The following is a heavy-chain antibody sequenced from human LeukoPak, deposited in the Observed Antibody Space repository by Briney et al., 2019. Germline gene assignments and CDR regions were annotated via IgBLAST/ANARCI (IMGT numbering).Heavy chain of an antibody. J-gene: IGHJ5*02. CDR1: GFTFSNYA. CDR2: ISGSGGST. CDR3: ANNHGGGSNSPLNWFDP. Sequence: GRSLRLSCAASGFTFSNYAMHWVRQAPGKGLEWVSTISGSGGSTYYADSVKGRVTISRDNSKNTLYLQMNSLRAEDAALYYCANNHGGGSNSPLNWFDPWGQGTLVTVSS. D-gene: IGHD1-26*01. V-gene: IGHV3-23*01.